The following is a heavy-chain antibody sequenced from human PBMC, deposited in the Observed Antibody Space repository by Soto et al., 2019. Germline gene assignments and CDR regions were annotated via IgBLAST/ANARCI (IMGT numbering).Heavy chain of an antibody. V-gene: IGHV3-30-3*01. CDR1: GFTFSNYI. J-gene: IGHJ4*02. Sequence: QVQLVESGGGVVQPGRSLRLSCAASGFTFSNYIMHWVRQAPGKGLEWVAIILHDGNNKYYADSMKGRFTISRDNSXNTLYLQMNSLRTEDTAIYYSARDDEGGSYCDLGYWGQGALVTVSS. CDR2: ILHDGNNK. CDR3: ARDDEGGSYCDLGY. D-gene: IGHD3-10*01.